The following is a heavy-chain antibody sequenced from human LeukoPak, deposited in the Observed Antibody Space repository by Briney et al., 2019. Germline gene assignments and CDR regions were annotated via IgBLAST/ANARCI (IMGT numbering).Heavy chain of an antibody. J-gene: IGHJ4*02. CDR1: GFTFSNYW. V-gene: IGHV3-7*04. D-gene: IGHD6-6*01. CDR3: ARVVVYFDY. CDR2: IKEDGSEK. Sequence: GGSVRLSCAASGFTFSNYWMSWVRQAPGKGLEWVAHIKEDGSEKSYVDSVKGRFTISRDNAKNSLYLQMNSLRAEDTAVYYCARVVVYFDYWGQGTLVTVSS.